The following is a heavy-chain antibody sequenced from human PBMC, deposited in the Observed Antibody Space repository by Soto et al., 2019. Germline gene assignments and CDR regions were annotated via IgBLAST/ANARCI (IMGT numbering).Heavy chain of an antibody. J-gene: IGHJ4*02. CDR1: GFTFSSYS. D-gene: IGHD4-4*01. CDR3: AREGINNYNEYYFDS. Sequence: PGGSLRLSCAASGFTFSSYSMDWVRQAPGKGLEWVSSISGSGNYTHYADFLRGRFTISRDNAKTSLCLQMNSLRAEDTAVYYCAREGINNYNEYYFDSWGQGTVVTVSS. V-gene: IGHV3-21*01. CDR2: ISGSGNYT.